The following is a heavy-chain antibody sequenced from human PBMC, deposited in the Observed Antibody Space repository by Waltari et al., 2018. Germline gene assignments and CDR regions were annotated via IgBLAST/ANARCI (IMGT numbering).Heavy chain of an antibody. CDR2: IYYSGST. J-gene: IGHJ6*02. CDR1: GGSISSYY. Sequence: QVQLQESGPGLVKPSETLSLTCTVSGGSISSYYWSWIRQPPGKGLEWIGYIYYSGSTNYNPSLKSRVTISVDTSKNQFSLKLSSVTAADTAVYYCAISGAADFWSGYYEYGMDVWGQGTTVTVSS. V-gene: IGHV4-59*01. CDR3: AISGAADFWSGYYEYGMDV. D-gene: IGHD3-3*01.